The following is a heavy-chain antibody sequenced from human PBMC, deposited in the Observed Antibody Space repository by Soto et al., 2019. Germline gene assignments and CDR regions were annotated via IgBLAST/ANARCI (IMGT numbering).Heavy chain of an antibody. Sequence: PGASLKISCKGSGYSFTSYWISWVRQMPGKGLEWMGRIDPSDSYTNYSPSFQGHVTISADKSISTAYLQWSSLKASDTAMYYCASTYYDSDYYYYGMDVWGQGTTVTVSS. J-gene: IGHJ6*02. CDR1: GYSFTSYW. D-gene: IGHD3-3*01. V-gene: IGHV5-10-1*01. CDR2: IDPSDSYT. CDR3: ASTYYDSDYYYYGMDV.